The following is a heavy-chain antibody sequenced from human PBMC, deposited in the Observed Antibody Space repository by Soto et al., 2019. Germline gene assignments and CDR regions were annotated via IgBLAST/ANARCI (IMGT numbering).Heavy chain of an antibody. D-gene: IGHD6-13*01. Sequence: EVQLVESGGGLVKPGGSLRLSCAGSGFTFSSYSMYWVRQAPGKGLEWVSSISSSSSYIYYADSVKGRFTISRDNAKNTLYLPINSLRAEDTAVYYCGGGVKGIDYCGQGSLVTVSS. CDR1: GFTFSSYS. J-gene: IGHJ4*02. CDR2: ISSSSSYI. CDR3: GGGVKGIDY. V-gene: IGHV3-21*01.